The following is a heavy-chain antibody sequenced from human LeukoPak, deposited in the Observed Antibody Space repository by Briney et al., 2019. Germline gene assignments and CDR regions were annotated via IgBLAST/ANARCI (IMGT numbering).Heavy chain of an antibody. Sequence: GASVKVSCKASGYTFTSYYMHWVRRAPGQGLEWMGIINPSGGSTSYARKFQGRVTMTRDMSTSTVYMELSSLRSEDMAVYYCARGISGWYYRGSFPPELDYWGQGTLVTVSS. J-gene: IGHJ4*02. D-gene: IGHD6-19*01. CDR3: ARGISGWYYRGSFPPELDY. CDR2: INPSGGST. CDR1: GYTFTSYY. V-gene: IGHV1-46*01.